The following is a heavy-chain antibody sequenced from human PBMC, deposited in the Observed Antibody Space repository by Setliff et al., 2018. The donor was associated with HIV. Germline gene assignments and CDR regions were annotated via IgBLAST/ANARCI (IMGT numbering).Heavy chain of an antibody. CDR1: GFTFGSYI. D-gene: IGHD3-10*01. CDR2: ILNDESSK. V-gene: IGHV3-30-3*01. Sequence: GGSLRLSCAASGFTFGSYIMHWVRQAPGKGLEWVALILNDESSKYYADSVKGRFTISRDNSKNTLYLQMNSLRAEDTAVYYCARSVIGYYYYGMDVWGQGTLVTVSS. CDR3: ARSVIGYYYYGMDV. J-gene: IGHJ6*02.